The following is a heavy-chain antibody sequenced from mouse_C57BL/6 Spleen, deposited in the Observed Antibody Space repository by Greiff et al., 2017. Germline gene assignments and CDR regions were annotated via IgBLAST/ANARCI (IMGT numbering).Heavy chain of an antibody. J-gene: IGHJ4*01. D-gene: IGHD2-3*01. CDR1: GFTFSDYG. Sequence: EVKVVESGGGLVKPGGSLKLSCAASGFTFSDYGMHWVRQAPEKGLEWVAYISSGSSTIYYADTVKGRFTISRDNAKNTLFLQMTSLRSEDTAMYYCARRDGSQYYYAMDYWGQGTSVTVSS. CDR2: ISSGSSTI. CDR3: ARRDGSQYYYAMDY. V-gene: IGHV5-17*01.